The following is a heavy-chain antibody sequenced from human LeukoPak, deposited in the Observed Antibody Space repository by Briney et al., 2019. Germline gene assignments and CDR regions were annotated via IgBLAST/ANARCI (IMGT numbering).Heavy chain of an antibody. J-gene: IGHJ3*02. Sequence: GASLRLSCAASGFTFSDYHMSWIRQAPGKGLEWVSYISSGGSTIYYADSVKGRFTISRDNAKNSLYLQMNSLRAEDTAVYYCARTGSRAFDIWGQGTMVTVSS. D-gene: IGHD2-15*01. CDR1: GFTFSDYH. CDR3: ARTGSRAFDI. CDR2: ISSGGSTI. V-gene: IGHV3-11*01.